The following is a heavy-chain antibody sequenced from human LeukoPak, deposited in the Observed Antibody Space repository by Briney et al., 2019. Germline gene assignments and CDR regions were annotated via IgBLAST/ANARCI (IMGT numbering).Heavy chain of an antibody. CDR2: IIPIFGTA. D-gene: IGHD3-22*01. Sequence: ASVKVSCKASGGTFSSYAISWVRQAPGQGLEWMGGIIPIFGTANYAQKFQGRVTITTDESTSTAYMELSSLRSEDTAVYYCASISHNGYYYDSSGPFDYWGQGTLVTVSS. V-gene: IGHV1-69*05. CDR1: GGTFSSYA. CDR3: ASISHNGYYYDSSGPFDY. J-gene: IGHJ4*02.